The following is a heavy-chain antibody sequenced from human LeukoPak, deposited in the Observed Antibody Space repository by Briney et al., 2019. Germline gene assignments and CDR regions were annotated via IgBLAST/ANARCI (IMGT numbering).Heavy chain of an antibody. J-gene: IGHJ4*02. V-gene: IGHV4-59*01. Sequence: SETLSLTCTVSGGSISSYYWSWIQQPPGKGLEWIGYIYYSGSTNYNPSLKSRVTISVDTSKNQFSLKLSSVTAADTAVYYCARGYYYGHFDCWGQGTLVTVSS. CDR1: GGSISSYY. CDR2: IYYSGST. CDR3: ARGYYYGHFDC. D-gene: IGHD3-10*01.